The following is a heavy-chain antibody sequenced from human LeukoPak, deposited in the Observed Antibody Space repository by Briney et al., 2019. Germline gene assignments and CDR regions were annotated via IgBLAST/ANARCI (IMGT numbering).Heavy chain of an antibody. CDR2: ISPSSGGT. V-gene: IGHV1-2*02. Sequence: ASVKVSCKASGYTFTDYYMHWVRQAPGQGLEGMGWISPSSGGTNYAQKFQGRVTMTRDTYTGTAYMELSRLRSDDTAMYYCARDVLTTFGYFSAADDFWGQGTLVTVSS. CDR3: ARDVLTTFGYFSAADDF. D-gene: IGHD3-10*02. J-gene: IGHJ4*02. CDR1: GYTFTDYY.